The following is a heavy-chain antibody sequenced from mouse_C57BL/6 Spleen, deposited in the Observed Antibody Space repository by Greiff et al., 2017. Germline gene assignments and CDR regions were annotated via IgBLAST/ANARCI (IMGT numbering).Heavy chain of an antibody. CDR3: AGAAITAVVAPLDY. CDR2: ISGGGGNT. CDR1: GFTFSSYT. J-gene: IGHJ2*01. Sequence: EVHLVESGGGLVKPGGSLKLSCAASGFTFSSYTMSWVRQTPEQRLEWVATISGGGGNTYYPDSVKGRITISRDNATNTLYLQLSSLRSEDTTLYYGAGAAITAVVAPLDYWGQGTTLTVSS. V-gene: IGHV5-9*01. D-gene: IGHD1-1*01.